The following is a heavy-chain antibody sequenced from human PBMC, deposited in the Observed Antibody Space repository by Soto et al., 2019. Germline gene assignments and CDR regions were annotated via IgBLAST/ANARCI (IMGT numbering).Heavy chain of an antibody. CDR1: GFTFTTYW. CDR2: MNQDGSEE. J-gene: IGHJ4*02. D-gene: IGHD6-19*01. CDR3: AIATRGPGVAGTGRY. V-gene: IGHV3-7*01. Sequence: EVQLVESGGNLVQPGGSLRLSCAVSGFTFTTYWMSWVRQAPEKGPEWVAIMNQDGSEEYYGDSVKGRFTIFRDNAKDSLYLQMNSLGAEDTAVYYWAIATRGPGVAGTGRYWGQGTLVTVSS.